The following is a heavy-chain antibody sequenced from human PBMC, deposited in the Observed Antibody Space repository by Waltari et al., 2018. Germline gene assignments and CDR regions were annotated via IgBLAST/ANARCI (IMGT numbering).Heavy chain of an antibody. J-gene: IGHJ6*02. D-gene: IGHD6-19*01. CDR2: IGSSSSFM. V-gene: IGHV3-21*01. CDR3: AREGAEQWVVEDYGMDV. Sequence: SLRLSCAASGFKFSDYAMNWVRQAPGKGLEWVSSIGSSSSFMDYADSVRGRFTVSRDNAKNTLYLQMDTLRAEDTAVYYCAREGAEQWVVEDYGMDVWGQGTTVTVS. CDR1: GFKFSDYA.